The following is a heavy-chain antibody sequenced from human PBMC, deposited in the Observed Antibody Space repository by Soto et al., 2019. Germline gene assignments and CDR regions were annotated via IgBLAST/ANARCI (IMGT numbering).Heavy chain of an antibody. CDR1: GYTFSSYG. CDR2: ISAYNGNT. V-gene: IGHV1-18*01. J-gene: IGHJ4*02. Sequence: ASVKVSCKASGYTFSSYGISWVRQAPGRGLEWMGWISAYNGNTNYAQKLQGRVTMTTDTSTSTAYMELRSLRSDDTAVYYCARDRGIAAAGTDFDYWGQGTLVTVSS. CDR3: ARDRGIAAAGTDFDY. D-gene: IGHD6-13*01.